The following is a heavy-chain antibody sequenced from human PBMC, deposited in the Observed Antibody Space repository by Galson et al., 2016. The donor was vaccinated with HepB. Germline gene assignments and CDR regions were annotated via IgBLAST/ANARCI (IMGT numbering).Heavy chain of an antibody. V-gene: IGHV3-64*01. Sequence: SLRLSCAASGFSISIYSMNWVRQAPGKGLEYVSAISSNGGSTYYANSVKGRFTISRDSSKSTLYLQMGSLRAEDMAVYYCARSLTLYCISTTCYGNYYGMDVWGQGTTVTVSS. D-gene: IGHD2-2*01. J-gene: IGHJ6*02. CDR1: GFSISIYS. CDR3: ARSLTLYCISTTCYGNYYGMDV. CDR2: ISSNGGST.